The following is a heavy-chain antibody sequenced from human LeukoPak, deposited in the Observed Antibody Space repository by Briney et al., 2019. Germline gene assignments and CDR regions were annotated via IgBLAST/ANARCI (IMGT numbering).Heavy chain of an antibody. V-gene: IGHV4-61*01. CDR3: ARTKRFWSGYYITHFDY. CDR2: IYYSGST. Sequence: PSETLSLTCTVSGGSVSSGSYYWSWIRQPPGKGLEWIGYIYYSGSTNYNSSLKSRVTISVDTSKNQFSLKLSSVTAADTAVYYCARTKRFWSGYYITHFDYWGQGTLVTVSS. J-gene: IGHJ4*02. D-gene: IGHD3-3*01. CDR1: GGSVSSGSYY.